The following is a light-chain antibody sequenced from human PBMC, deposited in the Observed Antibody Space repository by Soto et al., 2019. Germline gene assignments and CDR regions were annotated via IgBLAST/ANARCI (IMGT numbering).Light chain of an antibody. V-gene: IGKV3D-11*02. CDR3: QQRFNWQVT. CDR1: QSVDND. Sequence: EIVMTQSPATLSVSPGDRATLSCRASQSVDNDLAWYQQKPGQPPRLLIYDASTRATGIPARFSGSQSGTDFTLTISSLEPEDFAVYYCQQRFNWQVTFGQGTRLEN. J-gene: IGKJ5*01. CDR2: DAS.